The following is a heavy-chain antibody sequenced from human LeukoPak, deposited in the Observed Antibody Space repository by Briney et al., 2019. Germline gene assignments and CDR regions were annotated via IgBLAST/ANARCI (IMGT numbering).Heavy chain of an antibody. CDR3: AIEAQVFYDFWSGYQSRYFDY. V-gene: IGHV4-34*01. D-gene: IGHD3-3*01. Sequence: XXETLSLTCAVYGGSFSGYYWSWLRQPPGKGLEWIGEINHSGSTNYNPSLNSRVSISVDTSKTQFSLKLSSVTAADTAVYYCAIEAQVFYDFWSGYQSRYFDYWGQGTLVTVSS. CDR2: INHSGST. J-gene: IGHJ4*02. CDR1: GGSFSGYY.